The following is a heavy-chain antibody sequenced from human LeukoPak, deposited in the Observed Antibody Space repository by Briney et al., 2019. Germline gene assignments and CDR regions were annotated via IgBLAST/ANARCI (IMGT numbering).Heavy chain of an antibody. CDR1: GGSISSYY. V-gene: IGHV4-59*01. J-gene: IGHJ5*02. CDR3: ARDIGGWFDP. CDR2: IYYSGST. Sequence: SETLSLTCTVSGGSISSYYWSWIRQPPGKGLEWIGYIYYSGSTNYNPSLKSRVTISVDTSKNQFSLKLSSVTAADTAVYYCARDIGGWFDPWGQGTLVTVSS. D-gene: IGHD2-15*01.